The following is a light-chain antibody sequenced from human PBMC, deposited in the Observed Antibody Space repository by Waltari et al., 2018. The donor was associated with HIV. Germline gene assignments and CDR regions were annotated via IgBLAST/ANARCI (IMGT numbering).Light chain of an antibody. CDR1: QSLLYSNGYNY. V-gene: IGKV2-28*01. J-gene: IGKJ1*01. Sequence: DIVMTQSPLSLPVTPGEPASISCRSSQSLLYSNGYNYLDWYLQKPGQSPQLLIYLGSNRASGVPDRFSGSGSGTDFTLKISRVEAEDVGVYYCMQALLTPWTFGQGTKVEIK. CDR3: MQALLTPWT. CDR2: LGS.